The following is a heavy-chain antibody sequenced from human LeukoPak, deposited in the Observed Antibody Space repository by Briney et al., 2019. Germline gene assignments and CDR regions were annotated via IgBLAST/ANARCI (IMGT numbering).Heavy chain of an antibody. CDR1: GDSISSSNYY. D-gene: IGHD3-22*01. J-gene: IGHJ4*02. V-gene: IGHV4-61*05. CDR3: SLGASYYDRNTYYFTDY. CDR2: IYYSGSP. Sequence: SETLSLTCTVSGDSISSSNYYWGWIRQPPGKGLEWIGYIYYSGSPNYNPSLKSRVTISVDTSKNQFSLKLSSVTAADTALYFCSLGASYYDRNTYYFTDYWGQGTLVTVSS.